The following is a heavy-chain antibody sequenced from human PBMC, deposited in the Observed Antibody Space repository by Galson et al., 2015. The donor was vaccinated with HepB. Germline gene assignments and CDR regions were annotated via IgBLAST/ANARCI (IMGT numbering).Heavy chain of an antibody. CDR2: LWLDGSQG. J-gene: IGHJ3*02. Sequence: HWAPQAQREGLEWGRVLWLDGSQGYYAAVVNGGLAISKDNSRILLYLQMSSLRPEDTAVYFCARYLGDYRAFDIWGQGTMVTVSS. CDR3: ARYLGDYRAFDI. D-gene: IGHD4-17*01. V-gene: IGHV3-33*01.